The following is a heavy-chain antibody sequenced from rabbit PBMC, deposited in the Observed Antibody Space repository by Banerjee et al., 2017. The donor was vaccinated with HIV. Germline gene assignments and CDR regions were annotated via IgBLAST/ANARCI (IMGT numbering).Heavy chain of an antibody. CDR1: GFDFTSYG. CDR3: ARAPDSGYWAVAFNL. CDR2: IDPVFGST. J-gene: IGHJ4*01. Sequence: QEQLVESGGGLVQPGGSLKLSCKASGFDFTSYGVSWVRQAPGKGLEWIGYIDPVFGSTYYASWAKGRFTISKTSSTTVTLQVTSLTTADTATYFCARAPDSGYWAVAFNLWGPGTLVTVS. V-gene: IGHV1S45*01. D-gene: IGHD1-1*01.